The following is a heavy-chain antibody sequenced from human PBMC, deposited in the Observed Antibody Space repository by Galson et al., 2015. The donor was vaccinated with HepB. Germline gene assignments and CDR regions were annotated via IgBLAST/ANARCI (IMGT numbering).Heavy chain of an antibody. D-gene: IGHD2-2*01. CDR3: SKATYPGPAAMRGVHYSMDV. V-gene: IGHV3-23*01. CDR1: GFTFRSYA. J-gene: IGHJ6*02. Sequence: SLRLSCAASGFTFRSYAMSWVRQAPGKGLEWVSAISGSGGSTYYADSVKGRFTISRDNSKNTLYLQMNSLRAEDTAVYYCSKATYPGPAAMRGVHYSMDVWAKGPRPPPP. CDR2: ISGSGGST.